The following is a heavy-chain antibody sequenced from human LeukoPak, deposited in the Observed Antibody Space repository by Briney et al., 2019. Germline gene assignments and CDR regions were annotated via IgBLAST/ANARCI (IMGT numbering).Heavy chain of an antibody. CDR3: ARLVGATRLDY. Sequence: SETLSLTCTVSGGSISTGTYYWGWIRQPPGEVLEWIGISYYSGTTYYNPSLKSRVTICVDTANNKSSLKLSSVTAADTAVYYCARLVGATRLDYWCQGALVTVSS. V-gene: IGHV4-39*01. J-gene: IGHJ4*02. D-gene: IGHD1-26*01. CDR2: SYYSGTT. CDR1: GGSISTGTYY.